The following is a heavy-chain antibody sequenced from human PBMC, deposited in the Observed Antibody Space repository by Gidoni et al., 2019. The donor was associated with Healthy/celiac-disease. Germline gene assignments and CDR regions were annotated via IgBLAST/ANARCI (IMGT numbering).Heavy chain of an antibody. CDR2: IIPLLGTV. CDR1: GGTFSSYS. V-gene: IGHV1-69*08. J-gene: IGHJ4*02. CDR3: AREMATLKVGYHFNY. D-gene: IGHD1-26*01. Sequence: QVQLVQSGAEMKKPGSSVKVSCKASGGTFSSYSVTWVRQAPGQGLEWMGRIIPLLGTVNYAQRFQGRVTITADKSTSTAYMELSSLRSEDTAVYYCAREMATLKVGYHFNYWGQGTLVTVSS.